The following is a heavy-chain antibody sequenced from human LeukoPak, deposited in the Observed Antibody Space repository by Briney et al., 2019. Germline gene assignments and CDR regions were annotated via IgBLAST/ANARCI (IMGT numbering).Heavy chain of an antibody. CDR1: GGSISSSSYY. CDR3: ARDSSGWYRGNWFDP. J-gene: IGHJ5*02. V-gene: IGHV4-61*01. Sequence: SETLSLTCTVSGGSISSSSYYWGWIRQPPGKGLEWIVYIYYSGSTNYNPSLKSRVTISVDTSKNQFSLKLSSVTAADTAVYYCARDSSGWYRGNWFDPWGQGTLVTVSS. D-gene: IGHD6-19*01. CDR2: IYYSGST.